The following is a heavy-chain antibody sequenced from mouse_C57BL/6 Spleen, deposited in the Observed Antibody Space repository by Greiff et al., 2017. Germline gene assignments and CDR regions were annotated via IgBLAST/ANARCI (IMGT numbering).Heavy chain of an antibody. D-gene: IGHD1-1*01. CDR2: INPGSGGT. Sequence: QVQLKQSGAELVRPGTSVKVSCKASGYAFTNYLIEWVKQRPGQGLEWIGVINPGSGGTNHNEKFKGKATLTADKSSSTAYMQLSSLTSEDSAVYFCARWDYGSSYAMDYWGQGTSVTVSS. CDR1: GYAFTNYL. V-gene: IGHV1-54*01. J-gene: IGHJ4*01. CDR3: ARWDYGSSYAMDY.